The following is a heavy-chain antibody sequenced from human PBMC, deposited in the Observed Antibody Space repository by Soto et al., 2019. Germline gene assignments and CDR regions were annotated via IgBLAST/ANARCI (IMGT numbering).Heavy chain of an antibody. D-gene: IGHD3-10*01. CDR1: GGSISSGGYS. Sequence: SETLSLTCAVSGGSISSGGYSWSWIRQPPGKGLEWIGYIYHSGSTYYNPSLKRRVTISVDRSKNQFSLKLSSVTAADTAVYYCAAAQLYGSGSYYPAFDYWGQGTLVTVSS. J-gene: IGHJ4*02. V-gene: IGHV4-30-2*01. CDR3: AAAQLYGSGSYYPAFDY. CDR2: IYHSGST.